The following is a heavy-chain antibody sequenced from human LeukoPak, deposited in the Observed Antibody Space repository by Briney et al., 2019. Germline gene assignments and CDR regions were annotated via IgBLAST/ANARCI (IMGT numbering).Heavy chain of an antibody. J-gene: IGHJ3*02. CDR2: IYYSGST. CDR3: ASVFSPNAFDI. D-gene: IGHD3-9*01. CDR1: GGSISSSSYY. V-gene: IGHV4-61*01. Sequence: SETLSLTCTVSGGSISSSSYYWSWIRQPPGKGLEWIGYIYYSGSTNYNPSLKSRVTISVDTSKNQFSLKLSSVTAADTAVYYCASVFSPNAFDIWGQGTMVTVSS.